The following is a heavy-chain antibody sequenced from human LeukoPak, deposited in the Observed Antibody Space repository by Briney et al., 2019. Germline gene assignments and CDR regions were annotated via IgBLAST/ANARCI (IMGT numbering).Heavy chain of an antibody. CDR1: GGTFSSYA. CDR3: ARGFSSGWYGYYYYYMDV. V-gene: IGHV1-8*03. J-gene: IGHJ6*03. Sequence: ASVKVSCKASGGTFSSYAISWVRQATGQGLEWMGWMNPNSGNTGYAQKFQGRVTITRNTSISTAYMELSSLRSEDTAVYYCARGFSSGWYGYYYYYMDVWGKGTTVTVSS. CDR2: MNPNSGNT. D-gene: IGHD6-19*01.